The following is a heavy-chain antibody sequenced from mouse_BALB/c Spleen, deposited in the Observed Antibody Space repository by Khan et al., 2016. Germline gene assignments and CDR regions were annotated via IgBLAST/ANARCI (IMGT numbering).Heavy chain of an antibody. CDR3: GRAGRYDVSAWFAY. D-gene: IGHD2-14*01. CDR1: GYSFTGYF. CDR2: INPYNGDT. Sequence: EVELVESGPELVKPGASVKISCKASGYSFTGYFMNWVKQSHGKSLEWIGRINPYNGDTFYNQKFKGKATLTVDKSSSTAHMELLSLTSEDSAVDYCGRAGRYDVSAWFAYWGQGTLVTVSA. J-gene: IGHJ3*01. V-gene: IGHV1-37*01.